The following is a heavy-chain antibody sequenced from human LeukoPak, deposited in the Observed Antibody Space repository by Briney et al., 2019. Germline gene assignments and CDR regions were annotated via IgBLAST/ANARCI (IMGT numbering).Heavy chain of an antibody. V-gene: IGHV1-18*01. Sequence: ASVKVSCKASGYTFTSYGISWVRQAPGQGLEWMGWISAYNGNTNYAQKLQGRVTMTTHTSTSTAYMELRSLRSDDTAVYYCARNSKPPGWFDPWGQGTLVTVSS. CDR3: ARNSKPPGWFDP. D-gene: IGHD4-23*01. J-gene: IGHJ5*02. CDR2: ISAYNGNT. CDR1: GYTFTSYG.